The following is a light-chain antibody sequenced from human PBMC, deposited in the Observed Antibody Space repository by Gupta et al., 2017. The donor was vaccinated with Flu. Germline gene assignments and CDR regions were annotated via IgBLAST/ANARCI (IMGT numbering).Light chain of an antibody. CDR2: AAS. CDR1: QRISSY. J-gene: IGKJ5*01. V-gene: IGKV1-39*01. Sequence: DIQMTQSPSSLSASVGDRVTITCRASQRISSYLNWYQQKPGKAPKLLIYAASRLQSGVPSRFSGSGSGTDFTLTISSLQPEDFATYYCQQRDSTPRTFGQGTLLEIK. CDR3: QQRDSTPRT.